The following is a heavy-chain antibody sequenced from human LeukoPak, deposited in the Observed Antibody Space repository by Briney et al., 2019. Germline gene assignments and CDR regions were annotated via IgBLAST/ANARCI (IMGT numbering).Heavy chain of an antibody. Sequence: ASVKVSCKASGYTFTSYGISWVRQAPGQGLEWMGWISAYNGNTNYAQKLQGRVTKTTDTSTSTAYMELRSLRSDDTAVYYCARDLGNSGYDSPSHYYYYGMDVWGQGTTVTVSS. CDR2: ISAYNGNT. CDR3: ARDLGNSGYDSPSHYYYYGMDV. D-gene: IGHD5-12*01. V-gene: IGHV1-18*01. J-gene: IGHJ6*02. CDR1: GYTFTSYG.